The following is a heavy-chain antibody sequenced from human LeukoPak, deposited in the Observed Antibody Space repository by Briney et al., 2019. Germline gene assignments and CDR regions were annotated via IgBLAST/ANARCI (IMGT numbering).Heavy chain of an antibody. CDR2: IYGSGST. CDR1: GGSISGWY. J-gene: IGHJ4*02. CDR3: ARQTTLTGFAGGLGFNY. V-gene: IGHV4-59*08. Sequence: SETLSLTCSVSGGSISGWYWSWIRQPPGKGLEWIGDIYGSGSTKSNDSLKSRVTISLDTSRNRISLNLTSVTATDTAVYYCARQTTLTGFAGGLGFNYWGPGTLVTVS. D-gene: IGHD1-1*01.